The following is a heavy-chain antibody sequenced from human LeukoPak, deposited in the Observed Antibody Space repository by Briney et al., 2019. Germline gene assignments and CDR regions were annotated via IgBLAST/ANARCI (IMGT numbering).Heavy chain of an antibody. Sequence: PSETLSLTCTVSCGSISSYYWSWIRQPPGKGLEWIGYIYYSGSTDYNPSLKSRVTISVDTSRNQFSLKLSSVTAADTAVYYCARSREWELRLYYYYMDVWGKGTTVIVSS. CDR2: IYYSGST. D-gene: IGHD1-26*01. V-gene: IGHV4-59*01. J-gene: IGHJ6*03. CDR3: ARSREWELRLYYYYMDV. CDR1: CGSISSYY.